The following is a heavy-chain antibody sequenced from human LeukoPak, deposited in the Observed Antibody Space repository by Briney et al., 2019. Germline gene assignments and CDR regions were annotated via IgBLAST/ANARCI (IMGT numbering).Heavy chain of an antibody. Sequence: PSETLSLTCAVSGGSISSGGYSWSWIRQPPGKGLEWIGYIYYSGSTYYNPSLKSRVTISVDTSKNQFSLKLSSVTAADTAVYYCARANSSGWYYYYYYYMDVWGKGTTVTVSS. V-gene: IGHV4-30-4*07. CDR3: ARANSSGWYYYYYYYMDV. J-gene: IGHJ6*03. CDR1: GGSISSGGYS. CDR2: IYYSGST. D-gene: IGHD6-19*01.